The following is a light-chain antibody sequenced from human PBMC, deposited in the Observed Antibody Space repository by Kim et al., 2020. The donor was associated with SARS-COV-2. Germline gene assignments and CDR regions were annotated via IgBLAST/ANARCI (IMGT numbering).Light chain of an antibody. Sequence: LGQTVRITCQGDSIRYYYASWYQQRPGQAPVLVIYGKNNRPSGIPDRFSGSSSGNTASLTITGAQAEDEADYYCNSRDSSGNHHYVFGTGTKVTVL. CDR3: NSRDSSGNHHYV. CDR1: SIRYYY. V-gene: IGLV3-19*01. J-gene: IGLJ1*01. CDR2: GKN.